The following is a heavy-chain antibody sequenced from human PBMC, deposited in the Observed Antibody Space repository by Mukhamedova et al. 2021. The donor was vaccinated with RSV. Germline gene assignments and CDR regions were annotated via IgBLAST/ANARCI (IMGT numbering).Heavy chain of an antibody. J-gene: IGHJ4*02. V-gene: IGHV4-59*01. CDR3: ANEGGAGGYRTGYDH. Sequence: SRVTISVDTSKNQFSLKLSSVTAADTAVYYCANEGGAGGYRTGYDHWGQGTQVTVSS. D-gene: IGHD3-22*01.